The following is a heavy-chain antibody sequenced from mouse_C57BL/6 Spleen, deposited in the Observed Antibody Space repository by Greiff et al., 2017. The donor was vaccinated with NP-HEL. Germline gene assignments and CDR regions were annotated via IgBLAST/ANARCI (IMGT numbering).Heavy chain of an antibody. CDR2: IDPSDSYT. J-gene: IGHJ4*01. V-gene: IGHV1-69*01. CDR3: ARRELRWDAMDY. D-gene: IGHD2-12*01. Sequence: QVQLQQPGAELVMPGASVKLSCKASGYTFTSYWMHWVKQRPGQGLEWIGEIDPSDSYTNYNQKFKGKSTLTADKSSSTAYMQLSSLTSEDSAVYYCARRELRWDAMDYWGQGTSVTVSS. CDR1: GYTFTSYW.